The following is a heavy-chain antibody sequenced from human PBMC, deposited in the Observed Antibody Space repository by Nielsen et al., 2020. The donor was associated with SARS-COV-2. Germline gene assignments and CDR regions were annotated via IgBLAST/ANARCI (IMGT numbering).Heavy chain of an antibody. CDR3: ARDRQGYNYYYGMDV. CDR2: IYYSGST. J-gene: IGHJ6*02. CDR1: GGSISSYY. D-gene: IGHD5-24*01. Sequence: GSLRLSCTVSGGSISSYYWSWIRQPPGKGLEWIGYIYYSGSTNYNPSLKSRVTISVDTSTNQFSLRLNSVTAADTAQYYCARDRQGYNYYYGMDVWGQGTTVTVS. V-gene: IGHV4-59*12.